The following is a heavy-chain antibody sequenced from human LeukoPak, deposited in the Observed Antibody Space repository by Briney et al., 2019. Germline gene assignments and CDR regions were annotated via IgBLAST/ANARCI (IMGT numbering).Heavy chain of an antibody. Sequence: GGSLRLSCAASGFTFSSYAMSWVRQAPGKGLEWVSAISGSGGSTYYADSVKGRFTISGDNSKNTLYLQMNSLRAEDTAVYYCAKGREANYYDSSGYSPIFDYWGQGTLVTASS. V-gene: IGHV3-23*01. CDR3: AKGREANYYDSSGYSPIFDY. D-gene: IGHD3-22*01. CDR1: GFTFSSYA. J-gene: IGHJ4*02. CDR2: ISGSGGST.